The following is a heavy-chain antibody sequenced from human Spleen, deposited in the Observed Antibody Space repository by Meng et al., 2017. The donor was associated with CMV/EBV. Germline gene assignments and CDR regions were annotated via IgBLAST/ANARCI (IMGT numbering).Heavy chain of an antibody. J-gene: IGHJ4*02. Sequence: GESLKISCAASGFAVSSNYMSWVRQAPGKCLEWVSVIYSGGHTYYADSVKGRFTISRDNSRNTVYLQMNSLRADDTAVYYCASLAAGTYSNYYWGQGTLVTVSS. CDR3: ASLAAGTYSNYY. V-gene: IGHV3-53*01. CDR1: GFAVSSNY. CDR2: IYSGGHT. D-gene: IGHD4-11*01.